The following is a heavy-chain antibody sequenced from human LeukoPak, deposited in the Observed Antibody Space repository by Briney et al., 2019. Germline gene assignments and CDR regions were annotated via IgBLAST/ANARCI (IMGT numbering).Heavy chain of an antibody. Sequence: GESLRISCKGSGYTFSSYWIGWVRQMPGKGLEWMGIIYPGDSDTRYSPSLQGQVTISVDTSIGTAYLQWSSLKAADTAIYYCARQNDFRLDYWGQGTLVTVSS. J-gene: IGHJ4*02. CDR2: IYPGDSDT. CDR1: GYTFSSYW. V-gene: IGHV5-51*01. CDR3: ARQNDFRLDY. D-gene: IGHD3-3*01.